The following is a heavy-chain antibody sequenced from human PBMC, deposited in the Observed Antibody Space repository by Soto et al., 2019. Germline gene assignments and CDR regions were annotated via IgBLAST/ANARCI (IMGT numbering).Heavy chain of an antibody. CDR1: GGTFSSYA. J-gene: IGHJ5*02. V-gene: IGHV1-69*13. D-gene: IGHD6-6*01. Sequence: SVKVSCKASGGTFSSYAISWVRQAPGQGLEWMGGIIPIFGTANYAQKFQGRVTITADESTSTDYMELSSLRSEDTAVHYCARDMSIEASGPIGWFDPWGQGTLVTVFS. CDR2: IIPIFGTA. CDR3: ARDMSIEASGPIGWFDP.